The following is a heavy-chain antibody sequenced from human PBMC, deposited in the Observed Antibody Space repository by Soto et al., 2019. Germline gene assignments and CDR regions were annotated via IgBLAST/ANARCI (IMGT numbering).Heavy chain of an antibody. CDR3: ARSLYYGSGPYYFDY. V-gene: IGHV1-46*01. CDR1: GYTFTSYY. CDR2: ISPNGGNT. J-gene: IGHJ4*02. Sequence: GASVKVSCKASGYTFTSYYMHWVRQAPGQGLEWMGRISPNGGNTSYAQKLQGRVTMTTDTSTSTGYMELRSLRSDDTAVYYCARSLYYGSGPYYFDYWGQGTLVTVSS. D-gene: IGHD3-10*01.